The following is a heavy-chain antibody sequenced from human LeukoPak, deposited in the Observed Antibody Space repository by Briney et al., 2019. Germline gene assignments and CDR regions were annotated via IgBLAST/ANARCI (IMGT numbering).Heavy chain of an antibody. Sequence: SETLSLTCAVYGVSFSGYYWSWIRQPPGKGLEWIGEINHSGSTNYKPSLKSRVTISVDTSKNKFSLKLSSVTAAGTAVYYCARGRPRYYYGSGSYYRGPFDYWGQGTLVTVSS. CDR3: ARGRPRYYYGSGSYYRGPFDY. CDR1: GVSFSGYY. J-gene: IGHJ4*02. V-gene: IGHV4-34*01. D-gene: IGHD3-10*01. CDR2: INHSGST.